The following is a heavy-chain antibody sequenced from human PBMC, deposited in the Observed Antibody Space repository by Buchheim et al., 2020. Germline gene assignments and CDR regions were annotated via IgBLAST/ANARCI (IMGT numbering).Heavy chain of an antibody. J-gene: IGHJ4*02. V-gene: IGHV3-30*18. CDR1: GFTFSSYG. CDR2: ISYDGSNK. CDR3: AKGGGGYYDSSGYYFDY. D-gene: IGHD3-22*01. Sequence: QVQLVESGGGVVQPGRSLRLSCAASGFTFSSYGMHWVRQAPGKGLEWVAVISYDGSNKYYADSVKGRFTISRDNSKNTLYLQMNSLRAEETAVYYCAKGGGGYYDSSGYYFDYWGQGTL.